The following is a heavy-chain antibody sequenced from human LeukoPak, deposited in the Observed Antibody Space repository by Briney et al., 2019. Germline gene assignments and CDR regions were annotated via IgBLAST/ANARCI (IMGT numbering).Heavy chain of an antibody. CDR1: GYTFTSYG. D-gene: IGHD3-10*01. CDR3: ARDFGRHPYGSGSGRNYFDY. V-gene: IGHV1-18*01. CDR2: ISAYNGNT. Sequence: ASVKVSCKASGYTFTSYGISWVRQAPGQGLEWMGWISAYNGNTNYAQKLQGRVTMTTDTSTSTAYMELRSLRSDDTAVYYCARDFGRHPYGSGSGRNYFDYWGQGTLVTVSS. J-gene: IGHJ4*02.